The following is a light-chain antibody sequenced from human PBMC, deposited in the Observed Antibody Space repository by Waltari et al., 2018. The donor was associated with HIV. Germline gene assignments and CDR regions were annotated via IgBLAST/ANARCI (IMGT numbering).Light chain of an antibody. V-gene: IGLV1-47*01. CDR2: RSN. CDR3: AAWDDSLSGPV. CDR1: SLTFGNNY. J-gene: IGLJ3*02. Sequence: QSALTPPASASGTPAQRVTFSSSGSSLTFGNNYVSCYQQLPGTAPKVLIYRSNQRPSGVPDRFSGSKSGTSASLAISGLRSEDEADYYCAAWDDSLSGPVFGGGTKVTVL.